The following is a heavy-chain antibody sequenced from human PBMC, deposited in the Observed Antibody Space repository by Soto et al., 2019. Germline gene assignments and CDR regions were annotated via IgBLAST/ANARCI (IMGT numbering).Heavy chain of an antibody. CDR2: IICSGGSP. CDR3: AGRFLEWLLPDDYYYYGMDV. V-gene: IGHV3-23*01. J-gene: IGHJ6*02. D-gene: IGHD3-3*01. Sequence: GVLRLSCVASGFTFSTYTMSWVRQAPGKGLEWVSVIICSGGSPSYADSVQGRFTISRDNPKNTLYLQMNSLRAEDTAVYYCAGRFLEWLLPDDYYYYGMDVWGQGTTVTVSS. CDR1: GFTFSTYT.